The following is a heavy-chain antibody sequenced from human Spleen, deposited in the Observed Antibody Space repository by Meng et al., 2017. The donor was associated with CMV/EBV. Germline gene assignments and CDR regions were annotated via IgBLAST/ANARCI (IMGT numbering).Heavy chain of an antibody. D-gene: IGHD3-3*01. V-gene: IGHV3-11*04. CDR2: ISSSGSTI. CDR3: ARDPPYDFWSGYYRGEYYYYGMDV. Sequence: TLSLTCAASGFTFSDYYMNWVRQAPGKGLEWVSSISSSGSTIYYADSVKGRFTISRDNAKNSLYLQMNSLRAEDTAVYYCARDPPYDFWSGYYRGEYYYYGMDVWGQGTTVTVSS. J-gene: IGHJ6*02. CDR1: GFTFSDYY.